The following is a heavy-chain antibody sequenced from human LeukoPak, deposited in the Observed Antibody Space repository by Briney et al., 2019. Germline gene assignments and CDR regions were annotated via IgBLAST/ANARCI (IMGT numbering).Heavy chain of an antibody. J-gene: IGHJ4*02. Sequence: GGSLRLSCTASGFTLSSYAMAWVRQAPGKGLDWVSTISDSGSSTFYADSVKGRFTISRDNSRNIVFLQINNLRAEDTAMYYCTGLYGGSYAYWGQGTLVTVSS. D-gene: IGHD1-26*01. CDR2: ISDSGSST. V-gene: IGHV3-23*01. CDR1: GFTLSSYA. CDR3: TGLYGGSYAY.